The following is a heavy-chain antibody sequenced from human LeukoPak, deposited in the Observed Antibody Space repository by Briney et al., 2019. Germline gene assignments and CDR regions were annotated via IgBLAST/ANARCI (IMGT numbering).Heavy chain of an antibody. CDR3: ARDLPADVDTPAFDI. CDR2: IYYSGST. CDR1: GGSISSYY. D-gene: IGHD5-18*01. Sequence: SETPSLTCTVSGGSISSYYWSWIRQPPGKGLEWIGYIYYSGSTNYNPSLKSRVTISVDTSKNQFSLKLSSVTAADTAVYYCARDLPADVDTPAFDIWGQGTMVTVSS. J-gene: IGHJ3*02. V-gene: IGHV4-59*01.